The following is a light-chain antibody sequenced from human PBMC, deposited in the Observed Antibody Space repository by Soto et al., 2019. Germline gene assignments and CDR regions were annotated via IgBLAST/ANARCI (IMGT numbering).Light chain of an antibody. Sequence: EIVITHSPAAVAVSHVDGVALSCRSSQSVSSNLAWYQQKPGQAPRLLIFGASTRATGIPARFSGSGSGTEFTLTISSLQSEDFAVYYCQQYNKWPPITFGQGTRLEIK. CDR3: QQYNKWPPIT. CDR2: GAS. J-gene: IGKJ5*01. V-gene: IGKV3-15*01. CDR1: QSVSSN.